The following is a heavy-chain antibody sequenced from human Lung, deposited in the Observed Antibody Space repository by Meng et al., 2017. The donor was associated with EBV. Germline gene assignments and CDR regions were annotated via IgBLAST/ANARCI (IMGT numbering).Heavy chain of an antibody. CDR2: RFWGDDR. Sequence: QITLKESGPTVVKPTQPFTLTCSFSGFSLDSSGMGVGWIRQPPGKALEWLAVRFWGDDRRYSPILKSRLTVSGGSTKSQLLLTMTNMEPEDTATYYCAHTFGGYVTNFDFWGQGILVTVSS. D-gene: IGHD5-12*01. CDR1: GFSLDSSGMG. V-gene: IGHV2-5*02. J-gene: IGHJ4*02. CDR3: AHTFGGYVTNFDF.